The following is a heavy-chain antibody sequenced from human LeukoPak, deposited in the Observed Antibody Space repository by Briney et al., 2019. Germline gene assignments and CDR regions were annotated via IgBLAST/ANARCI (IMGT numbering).Heavy chain of an antibody. CDR1: GGSISSSSYY. CDR3: ARQGKEWLYYYYYMDV. Sequence: PSETLSLTCTVSGGSISSSSYYWGWIRQPPGKGLEWIGSIYYSGSTYYNPSLKSRVTISVDTSKNQFSLKLSSVTAADTAVYYCARQGKEWLYYYYYMDVWGKGTTVTVSS. V-gene: IGHV4-39*01. CDR2: IYYSGST. D-gene: IGHD3-3*01. J-gene: IGHJ6*03.